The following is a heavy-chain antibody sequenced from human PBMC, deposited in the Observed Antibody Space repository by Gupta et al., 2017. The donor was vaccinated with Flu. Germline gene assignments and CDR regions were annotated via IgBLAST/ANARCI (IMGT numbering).Heavy chain of an antibody. CDR3: AKDWRWNNNNYGMNV. CDR2: ISHDGSNY. CDR1: GFSFGNYG. J-gene: IGHJ6*02. V-gene: IGHV3-30*18. D-gene: IGHD1-1*01. Sequence: QERVVESGGGVVQPGRSLRLSCAALGFSFGNYGMHWVLQAPGKGLEWVAVISHDGSNYYHTDSVKGRFTISRDNSKNTLYLQMSSLRTEDTAVYYCAKDWRWNNNNYGMNVWGQGTTVTVSS.